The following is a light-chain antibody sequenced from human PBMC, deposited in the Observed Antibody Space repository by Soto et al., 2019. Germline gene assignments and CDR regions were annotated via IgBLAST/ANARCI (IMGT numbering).Light chain of an antibody. Sequence: EIVVTQSPGTLSVSPGERATLSCRASQSVSSTVAWYQQKPGQAPRLLIHGASTRATGIPARFSGSGSGTEFTLTISSLQAEDFAVYYCQQYNNWPITFGGGTKV. CDR1: QSVSST. CDR2: GAS. J-gene: IGKJ4*01. V-gene: IGKV3-15*01. CDR3: QQYNNWPIT.